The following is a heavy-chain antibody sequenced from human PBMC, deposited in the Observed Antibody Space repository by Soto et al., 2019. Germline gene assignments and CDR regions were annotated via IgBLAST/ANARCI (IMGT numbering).Heavy chain of an antibody. CDR3: ARSHDILTGYSSPHFDY. D-gene: IGHD3-9*01. Sequence: QVQLQESGPGLVKPSETLSLTCTVSGDSISSYYGSWIRQPPGKGLEWIGYIYYSGSTNYNPSLKSRVTISVDTSKNQFSLKLSSVTAADTAVYYCARSHDILTGYSSPHFDYWGQGTLVTVSS. J-gene: IGHJ4*02. V-gene: IGHV4-59*01. CDR1: GDSISSYY. CDR2: IYYSGST.